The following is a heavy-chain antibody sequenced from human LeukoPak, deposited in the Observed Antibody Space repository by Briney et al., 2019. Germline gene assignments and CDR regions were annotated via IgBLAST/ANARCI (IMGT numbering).Heavy chain of an antibody. J-gene: IGHJ4*02. V-gene: IGHV3-23*01. Sequence: GGSLRLSCAASGFTFSDYAMSWVRQAPGRGLEWVSIISGVGDNTYYADSVTGRFTISRDNSKNTLYLQMNSLRAEDTAVYYCASYSGSFDYWGQGTLVTVSS. D-gene: IGHD1-26*01. CDR3: ASYSGSFDY. CDR1: GFTFSDYA. CDR2: ISGVGDNT.